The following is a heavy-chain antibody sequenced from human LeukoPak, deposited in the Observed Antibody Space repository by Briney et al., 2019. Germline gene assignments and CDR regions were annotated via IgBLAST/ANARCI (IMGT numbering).Heavy chain of an antibody. D-gene: IGHD6-13*01. J-gene: IGHJ4*02. V-gene: IGHV3-23*01. CDR2: ISGSGGSI. Sequence: GGSLRLSCAASGFTFSSYAMSWVRQAPGKGLEWVSAISGSGGSIYYADSVKGRFTISRDNSKNTLYLQMNSLRAEDTAVYYCAKSHSSSWYSHFDYWGQGTLVTVSS. CDR1: GFTFSSYA. CDR3: AKSHSSSWYSHFDY.